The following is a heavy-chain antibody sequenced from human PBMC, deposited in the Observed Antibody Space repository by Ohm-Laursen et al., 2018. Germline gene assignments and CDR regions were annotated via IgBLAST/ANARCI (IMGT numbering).Heavy chain of an antibody. CDR1: GFTFSTYG. D-gene: IGHD5-24*01. CDR3: AKDIYNPSAGYFDC. CDR2: VTDDGRNK. Sequence: SLRLSCAASGFTFSTYGMHWVRQAPGKGLEWVAVVTDDGRNKYYADSVKGRFTISRDNSEDTLFLHMNSLRNEDTAIYYCAKDIYNPSAGYFDCRGQGTPVTVSS. V-gene: IGHV3-30*18. J-gene: IGHJ4*02.